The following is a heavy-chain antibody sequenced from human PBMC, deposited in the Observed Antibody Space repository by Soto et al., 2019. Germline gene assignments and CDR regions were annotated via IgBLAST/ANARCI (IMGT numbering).Heavy chain of an antibody. CDR3: AGMPYTSGLRFDP. J-gene: IGHJ5*02. D-gene: IGHD6-19*01. CDR2: IYQSGVT. CDR1: GDSYSISTYS. V-gene: IGHV4-30-2*01. Sequence: SETLSRTCNMSGDSYSISTYSWIWIRQPPGKALQWIGFIYQSGVTSYNPSLASRVSISLDRSNNQCSLKLKSVTAADTAVYFCAGMPYTSGLRFDPWGPGTLVTVSS.